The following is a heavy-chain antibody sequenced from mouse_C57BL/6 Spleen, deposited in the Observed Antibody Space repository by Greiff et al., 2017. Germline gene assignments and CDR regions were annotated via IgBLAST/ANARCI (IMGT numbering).Heavy chain of an antibody. V-gene: IGHV5-9-1*02. Sequence: EVKLMESGEGLVKPGGSLKLSCAASGFTFSSYAMSWVRQTPEKRLEWVAYISSGGDYIYYADTVKGRFTISRDNARNTLYLQMSSLKSEDTAMYYCTRIYYDYDGYFDYWGQGTTLTVSS. D-gene: IGHD2-4*01. CDR1: GFTFSSYA. J-gene: IGHJ2*01. CDR2: ISSGGDYI. CDR3: TRIYYDYDGYFDY.